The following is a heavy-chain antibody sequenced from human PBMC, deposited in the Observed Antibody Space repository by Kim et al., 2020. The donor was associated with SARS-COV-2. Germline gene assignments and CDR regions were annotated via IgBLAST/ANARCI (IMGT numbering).Heavy chain of an antibody. V-gene: IGHV5-51*01. CDR3: ARRPSNAQGAFDY. J-gene: IGHJ4*02. Sequence: YSPSFQGQVTISADKSISTAYLQWSSLKASDTAMYYCARRPSNAQGAFDYWGQGTLVTVSS. D-gene: IGHD1-26*01.